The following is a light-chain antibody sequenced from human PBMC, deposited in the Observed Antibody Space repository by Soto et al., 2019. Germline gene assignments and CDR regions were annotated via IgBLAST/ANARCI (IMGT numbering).Light chain of an antibody. V-gene: IGLV2-14*01. Sequence: QSALTQPASVSGSPGQSITISCTGTISDVGSYSYVSWYQQHPGKAPHLMIYGVTIRPSGVSSRFSGSKSGNTASLTISGLQAEDEADYSCSSFASSSTLVFGGGTKLTVL. CDR1: ISDVGSYSY. J-gene: IGLJ3*02. CDR3: SSFASSSTLV. CDR2: GVT.